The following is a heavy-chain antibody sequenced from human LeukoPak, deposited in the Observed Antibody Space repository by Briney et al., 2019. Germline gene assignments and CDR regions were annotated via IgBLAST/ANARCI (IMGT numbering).Heavy chain of an antibody. D-gene: IGHD4-17*01. CDR2: IYYSGIT. CDR1: GDSISSYY. Sequence: PSETLSLTCTVSGDSISSYYWSWIRQPPGKGLEWIAYIYYSGITNYNPSLKSRVTISVDTSKNQFSLKLSSVTAADTAVYYCARGQYGDYDFDYWGQGTLVTVSS. CDR3: ARGQYGDYDFDY. V-gene: IGHV4-59*01. J-gene: IGHJ4*02.